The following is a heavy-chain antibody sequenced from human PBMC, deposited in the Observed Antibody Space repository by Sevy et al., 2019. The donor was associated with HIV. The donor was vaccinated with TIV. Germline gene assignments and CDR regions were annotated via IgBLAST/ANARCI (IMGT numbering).Heavy chain of an antibody. J-gene: IGHJ4*02. Sequence: SETLSLTCAVYGGFFSGYYWSWIRQPPGKGLEWIGEINHSGSTNYNPSLKSRVTISVDTSKNQFSLKLSSVTAADTAVYYCARGATYYDFWSGYYETYSSSWYTNYFDYWGQGTLVTVSS. CDR2: INHSGST. CDR1: GGFFSGYY. D-gene: IGHD3-3*01. CDR3: ARGATYYDFWSGYYETYSSSWYTNYFDY. V-gene: IGHV4-34*01.